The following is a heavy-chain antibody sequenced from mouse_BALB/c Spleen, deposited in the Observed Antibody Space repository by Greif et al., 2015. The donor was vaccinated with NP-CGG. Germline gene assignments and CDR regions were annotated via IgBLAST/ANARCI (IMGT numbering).Heavy chain of an antibody. Sequence: EVKLVESGGGLVQPGGSLRLSCATSGFTFTDYYMSWVRQPPGKALEWLGFIRNKANGYTTEYSASVKGRFTISRDNSQSILYLQMNTLRAEDSATYYCARGLLWPTGAMDYWGQGTSVTVSS. CDR1: GFTFTDYY. V-gene: IGHV7-3*02. J-gene: IGHJ4*01. D-gene: IGHD2-10*01. CDR3: ARGLLWPTGAMDY. CDR2: IRNKANGYTT.